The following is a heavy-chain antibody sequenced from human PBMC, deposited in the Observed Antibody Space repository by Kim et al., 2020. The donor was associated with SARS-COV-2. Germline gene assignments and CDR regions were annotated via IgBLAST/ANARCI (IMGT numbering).Heavy chain of an antibody. CDR2: ISYSGSN. Sequence: SETLSLTCTVSGGSISSYYWSWIRQPPGKGLEWIGYISYSGSNNYNPSLKSRVTISVDTYKNQFSLKLSSVTAADTAVSYCARGRIAAAGIAIDYWGQGTLVTVSS. D-gene: IGHD6-13*01. CDR1: GGSISSYY. V-gene: IGHV4-59*13. J-gene: IGHJ4*02. CDR3: ARGRIAAAGIAIDY.